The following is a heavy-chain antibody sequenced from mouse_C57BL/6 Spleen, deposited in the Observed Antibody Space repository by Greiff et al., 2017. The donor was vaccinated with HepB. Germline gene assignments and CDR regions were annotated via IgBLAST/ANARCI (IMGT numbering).Heavy chain of an antibody. CDR3: ARRWLLKVAMDY. CDR2: INPNNGGT. CDR1: GYTFTDYY. J-gene: IGHJ4*01. Sequence: EVKLQQSGPELVKPGASVKISCKASGYTFTDYYMNWVKQSHGKSLEWIGDINPNNGGTSYNQKFKGKATLTVDKSSSTAYMELRSLTSEDSAVYYCARRWLLKVAMDYWGQGTSVTVSS. D-gene: IGHD2-3*01. V-gene: IGHV1-26*01.